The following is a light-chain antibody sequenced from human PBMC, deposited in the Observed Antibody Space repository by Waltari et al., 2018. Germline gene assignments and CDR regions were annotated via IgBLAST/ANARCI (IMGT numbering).Light chain of an antibody. V-gene: IGLV6-57*01. CDR3: QSYDNNNPVV. J-gene: IGLJ2*01. CDR2: EGN. Sequence: NLMLTQPHSVSESPGKTVTISCTTSSGSIATPYVQWYQPRPGGSPTTVIYEGNQRPYGVPDRFSGSIDTSSDSASLTISGLRPEDEADYYCQSYDNNNPVVFGGGTKLIVL. CDR1: SGSIATPY.